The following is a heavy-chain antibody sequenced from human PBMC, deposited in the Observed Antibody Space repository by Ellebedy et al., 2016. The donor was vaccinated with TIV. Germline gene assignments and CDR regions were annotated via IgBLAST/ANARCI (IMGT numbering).Heavy chain of an antibody. J-gene: IGHJ4*02. V-gene: IGHV1-46*01. Sequence: AASVKVSCKASGYTFSSYHMYWVRQAPGQGLEWMGIINPSGGSTEYASKFQGRLTMTRDTSTSTVYMELRSLRSDDTAVYYCARVAITTPGTDYWGQGTLVTVSS. CDR3: ARVAITTPGTDY. D-gene: IGHD6-13*01. CDR2: INPSGGST. CDR1: GYTFSSYH.